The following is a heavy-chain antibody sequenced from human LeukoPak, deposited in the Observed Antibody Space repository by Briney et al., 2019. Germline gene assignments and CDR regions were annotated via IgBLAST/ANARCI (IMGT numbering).Heavy chain of an antibody. Sequence: PSETLSLTCTVSGGSISSSGYYWGWIRQPPGKGLEWIGSIYYSGSTYYNPSLKSRVTISVDTSKNQFSLKLSSVTAADTAVYYCARHYGGYYFDYWGQGTLVTVSS. CDR2: IYYSGST. J-gene: IGHJ4*02. CDR3: ARHYGGYYFDY. D-gene: IGHD4-23*01. V-gene: IGHV4-39*01. CDR1: GGSISSSGYY.